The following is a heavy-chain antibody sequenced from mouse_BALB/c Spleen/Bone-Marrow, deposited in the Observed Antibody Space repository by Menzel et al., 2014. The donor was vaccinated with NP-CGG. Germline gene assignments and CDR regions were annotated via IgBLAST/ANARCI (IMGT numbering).Heavy chain of an antibody. CDR3: TRGRTWDFDY. D-gene: IGHD4-1*01. CDR1: GYTFTSYY. Sequence: QVQLQQSGAELVKPGASVKLSCKASGYTFTSYYMYWVKQRPGHGLEWIGEINPSNGGTNFNEKFKSRATLTVDKSSSTAYMQLSSLTSEDSAVYYCTRGRTWDFDYWGQGTTLTVSS. V-gene: IGHV1S81*02. J-gene: IGHJ2*01. CDR2: INPSNGGT.